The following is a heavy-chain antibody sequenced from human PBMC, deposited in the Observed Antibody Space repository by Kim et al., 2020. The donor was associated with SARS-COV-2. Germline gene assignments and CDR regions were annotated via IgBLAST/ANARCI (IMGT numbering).Heavy chain of an antibody. J-gene: IGHJ4*02. V-gene: IGHV4-59*01. Sequence: YAPSLKCRVTITVATSKNQFSLKLSSVTAADTAVYYCARDPYYGKGGFDYWGQGTLVTVSS. D-gene: IGHD3-10*01. CDR3: ARDPYYGKGGFDY.